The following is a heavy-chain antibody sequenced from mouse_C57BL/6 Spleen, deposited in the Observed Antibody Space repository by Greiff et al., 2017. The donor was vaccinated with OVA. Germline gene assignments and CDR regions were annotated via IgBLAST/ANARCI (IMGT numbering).Heavy chain of an antibody. D-gene: IGHD2-2*01. Sequence: VQLQQSGPELVKPGASVKISCKASGYSFTGYFMNWVMQSHGKSLEWIGRINPYNGDTFYNPKFKGKATLTVDKSSSTAHMELRSLTSDDSAVYYCAREGYGYGFADWGQGTLVTVSA. CDR1: GYSFTGYF. J-gene: IGHJ3*01. V-gene: IGHV1-20*01. CDR2: INPYNGDT. CDR3: AREGYGYGFAD.